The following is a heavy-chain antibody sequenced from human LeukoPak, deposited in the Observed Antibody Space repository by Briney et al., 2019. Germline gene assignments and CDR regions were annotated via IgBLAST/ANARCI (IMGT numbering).Heavy chain of an antibody. CDR2: INHSGST. CDR3: ARAIVVVPAASQFVVWFDP. D-gene: IGHD2-2*01. CDR1: GGSFSGYY. Sequence: PSETLSPTCAVYGGSFSGYYWSWIRQPPGKGLEWIGEINHSGSTNYNPSLKSRVTISVDTSKNQFSLKLSSVTAADTAVYYCARAIVVVPAASQFVVWFDPWGQGTLVTVSS. J-gene: IGHJ5*02. V-gene: IGHV4-34*01.